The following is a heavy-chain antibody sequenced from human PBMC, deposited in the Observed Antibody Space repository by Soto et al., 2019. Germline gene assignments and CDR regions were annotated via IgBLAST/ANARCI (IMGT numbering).Heavy chain of an antibody. V-gene: IGHV3-7*03. J-gene: IGHJ6*02. Sequence: EVQVVESGGGLVQPGGSLRLSCAVSGFTFSDYWMTWVRQAPGKGLEWVANIKQDGSEKYYVDSVKGRFTISRDNAKNSPYLQMNSLRGEDTAVYYCAREGLYGMNVWGQGTTVTVSS. CDR2: IKQDGSEK. CDR1: GFTFSDYW. CDR3: AREGLYGMNV.